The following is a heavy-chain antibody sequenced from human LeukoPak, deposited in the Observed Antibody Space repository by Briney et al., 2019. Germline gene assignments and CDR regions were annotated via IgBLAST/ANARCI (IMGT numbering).Heavy chain of an antibody. J-gene: IGHJ4*02. V-gene: IGHV4-31*03. Sequence: SETLSLACTVSGGSISIGGYYWSWIRQHPGKGLEWIGYIYYSGSTYYNPSLKSRVTISVDTSKNQFSLKLSSVTAADTAVYYCARAGQQLVHDYWGQGTLVAVSS. CDR2: IYYSGST. D-gene: IGHD6-13*01. CDR3: ARAGQQLVHDY. CDR1: GGSISIGGYY.